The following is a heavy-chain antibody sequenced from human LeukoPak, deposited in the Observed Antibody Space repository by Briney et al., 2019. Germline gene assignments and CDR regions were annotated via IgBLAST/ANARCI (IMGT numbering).Heavy chain of an antibody. J-gene: IGHJ4*02. CDR3: AREVSASYDN. CDR1: GGSVGSDNSY. CDR2: IYADGSS. Sequence: KPSETLSLTCTVSGGSVGSDNSYWNWIRQPAGKGLEWIGRIYADGSSTYNPSLKSRVTILVDTSKNQFSLRLSSMTAADTAVYYCAREVSASYDNWGQGTLVTVSS. V-gene: IGHV4-61*02. D-gene: IGHD2-2*01.